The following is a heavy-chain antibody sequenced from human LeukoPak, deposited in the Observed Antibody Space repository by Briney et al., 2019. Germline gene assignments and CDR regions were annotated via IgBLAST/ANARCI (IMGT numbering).Heavy chain of an antibody. CDR3: ARAGPYSSSWYDY. Sequence: GGSLRLSCAASGFTFSSYRMSWVRQAPGKGLEWVANIKQDGSEKYYVDSVKGRFTISRDNAKNSLYLQMNSLRAEDTAVYYCARAGPYSSSWYDYWGQGTLVTVSS. V-gene: IGHV3-7*01. CDR2: IKQDGSEK. J-gene: IGHJ4*02. CDR1: GFTFSSYR. D-gene: IGHD6-13*01.